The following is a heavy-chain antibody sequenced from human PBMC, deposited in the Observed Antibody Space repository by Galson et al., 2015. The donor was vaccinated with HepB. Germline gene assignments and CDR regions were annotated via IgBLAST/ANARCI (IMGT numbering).Heavy chain of an antibody. J-gene: IGHJ6*02. V-gene: IGHV3-21*01. CDR2: ISSSSSYI. CDR1: GFTFSSYS. Sequence: SLRLSCAASGFTFSSYSMNWVRQAPGKGLEWVSSISSSSSYIYYADSVKGRFTISRDNAKKSLYLQMNSLRAEDTAVYYCASAGGNIAAAGTRQYYYGMDVWGQGTTVTVSS. CDR3: ASAGGNIAAAGTRQYYYGMDV. D-gene: IGHD6-13*01.